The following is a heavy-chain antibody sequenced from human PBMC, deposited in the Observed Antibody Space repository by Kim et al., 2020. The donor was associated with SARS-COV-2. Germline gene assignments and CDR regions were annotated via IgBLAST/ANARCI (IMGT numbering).Heavy chain of an antibody. J-gene: IGHJ6*02. CDR3: ARGYPSYYGFLEWMDYYYYGMDV. Sequence: GGSLRLSCAASGFTFSSYDMHWVRQATGKGLEWVSAIGTAGDTYYPGSVKGRFTISRENAKNSLYLQMNSLRAGDTAVYYCARGYPSYYGFLEWMDYYYYGMDVWDQGTTVTVSS. CDR1: GFTFSSYD. D-gene: IGHD3-3*01. V-gene: IGHV3-13*04. CDR2: IGTAGDT.